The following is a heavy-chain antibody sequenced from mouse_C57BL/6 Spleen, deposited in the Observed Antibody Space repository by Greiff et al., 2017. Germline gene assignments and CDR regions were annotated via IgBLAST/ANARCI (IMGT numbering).Heavy chain of an antibody. CDR1: GYTFTSYW. D-gene: IGHD2-5*01. CDR3: ARSYYSNYGADYYAMDY. CDR2: IHPNSGST. Sequence: QVQLQQPGAELVKPGASVKLSCKASGYTFTSYWMHWVKQRPGQGLEWIGMIHPNSGSTNYNEKFKSKATLTVDKSSSTAYMQLSSLTSEDSAVYYCARSYYSNYGADYYAMDYWGQGTSVTVSS. J-gene: IGHJ4*01. V-gene: IGHV1-64*01.